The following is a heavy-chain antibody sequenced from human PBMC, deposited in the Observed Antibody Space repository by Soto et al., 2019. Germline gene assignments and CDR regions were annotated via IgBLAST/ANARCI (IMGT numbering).Heavy chain of an antibody. CDR2: ISYDGSNK. D-gene: IGHD1-26*01. CDR3: AKDQQWELLYELDY. V-gene: IGHV3-30*18. J-gene: IGHJ4*02. CDR1: GFTFSSYG. Sequence: QVQLVESGGGVVQPGRSLRLSCAASGFTFSSYGMHWVRQAPGKGLEWVAVISYDGSNKYYADSVKGRFTISRDNSKNTLYLQMNSLRAEDTAVYYCAKDQQWELLYELDYWGQGTLVTVSS.